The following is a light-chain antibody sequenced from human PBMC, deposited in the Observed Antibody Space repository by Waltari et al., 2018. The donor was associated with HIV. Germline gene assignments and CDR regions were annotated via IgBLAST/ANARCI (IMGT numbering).Light chain of an antibody. CDR2: WAS. J-gene: IGKJ4*01. CDR3: QQYYTLRST. CDR1: QSLLYNSNNKNY. Sequence: DIVMTQSPDSLAVSLGERATINCKSSQSLLYNSNNKNYLAWYQQKPGQPPKLLIYWASTREPGVPDRFSGSGSGTDFTLTISSLQAEDVAIYYCQQYYTLRSTFGGGTKIEI. V-gene: IGKV4-1*01.